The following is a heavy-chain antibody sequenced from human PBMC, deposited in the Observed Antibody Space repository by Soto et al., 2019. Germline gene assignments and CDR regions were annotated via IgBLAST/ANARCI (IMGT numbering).Heavy chain of an antibody. CDR1: GDSISRSYW. CDR3: ARAPRGNYGYPSYFDY. Sequence: SETLSLTCAVSGDSISRSYWWSWVRQLPGKGLEWIGEIYHSGSTIYNPSLQSRVTLSVDKSKNEFSLKMSSVTDADTAVYYCARAPRGNYGYPSYFDYWGQGTLVTVSS. V-gene: IGHV4-4*02. D-gene: IGHD3-10*01. CDR2: IYHSGST. J-gene: IGHJ4*02.